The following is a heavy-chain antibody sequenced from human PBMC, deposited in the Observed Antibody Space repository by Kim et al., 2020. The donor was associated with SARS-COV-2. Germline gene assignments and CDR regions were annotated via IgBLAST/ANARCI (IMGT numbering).Heavy chain of an antibody. CDR2: IRGGGAGT. CDR1: GFTFSNYA. Sequence: GGSLRLSCAASGFTFSNYAMSWVRQAPGKGLEWVSYIRGGGAGTLYADSVKGRCTISRDNSRNTLSLQLNSLRAEDTAIYYCAKCHPGLGNDAFDIWG. D-gene: IGHD3-10*01. J-gene: IGHJ3*02. CDR3: AKCHPGLGNDAFDI. V-gene: IGHV3-23*01.